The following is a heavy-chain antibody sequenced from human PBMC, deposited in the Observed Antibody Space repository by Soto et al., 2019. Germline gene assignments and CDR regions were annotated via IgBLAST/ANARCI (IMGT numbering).Heavy chain of an antibody. D-gene: IGHD4-4*01. CDR1: GGSISSSSYY. V-gene: IGHV4-39*01. Sequence: SETLSLTCTVSGGSISSSSYYWGWIRQPPGKGLEWIGSIYYSGSTYYNPSLKSRVTISVDTSKNQFSLKLSSVTAADTAVYYCARSTVTKSSFDYWGQGTLVTVSS. CDR3: ARSTVTKSSFDY. J-gene: IGHJ4*02. CDR2: IYYSGST.